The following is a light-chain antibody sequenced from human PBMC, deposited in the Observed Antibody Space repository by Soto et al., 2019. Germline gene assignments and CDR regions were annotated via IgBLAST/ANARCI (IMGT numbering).Light chain of an antibody. CDR2: EVS. J-gene: IGLJ1*01. CDR3: SSYATSSPYV. CDR1: SNDVGGYNY. Sequence: QSALTQPASVSGSPGQSITISCTGTSNDVGGYNYVSWYQQHPGKAPKLVIYEVSHRPSGISDRFSGSKSGNTASLTISGLQFEDEADYYCSSYATSSPYVFGAGTKLTVL. V-gene: IGLV2-14*01.